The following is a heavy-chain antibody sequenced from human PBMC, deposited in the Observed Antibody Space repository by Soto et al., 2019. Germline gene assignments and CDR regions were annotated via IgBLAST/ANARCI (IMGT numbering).Heavy chain of an antibody. CDR2: IYHSGIT. CDR1: GASISSGGSS. V-gene: IGHV4-30-2*01. CDR3: ARGLAVRGSYGLDV. Sequence: QLQLQESGSGLVKPSQTLSLTCAVSGASISSGGSSWSWILQAPGTGLEWIGYIYHSGITNYNPSLKSRVTISVDKSQNHFSLRLSFVTAADTAVYYCARGLAVRGSYGLDVWGQGTTVTVSS. D-gene: IGHD3-10*01. J-gene: IGHJ6*02.